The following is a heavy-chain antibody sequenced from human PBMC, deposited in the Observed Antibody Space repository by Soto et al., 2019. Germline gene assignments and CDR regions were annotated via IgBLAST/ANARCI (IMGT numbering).Heavy chain of an antibody. CDR3: AREAPAHYDFWSGYYFRSPYYGMDV. CDR1: GFTFSSYE. V-gene: IGHV3-48*03. Sequence: QSGGSLRLSCAASGFTFSSYEMNWVRQAPGKGLEWVSYISSSGGTIYYADSVKGRFTISRDNAKNSLYLQMNSLRAEDTAVYYCAREAPAHYDFWSGYYFRSPYYGMDVWGQGTTVTVSS. J-gene: IGHJ6*02. D-gene: IGHD3-3*01. CDR2: ISSSGGTI.